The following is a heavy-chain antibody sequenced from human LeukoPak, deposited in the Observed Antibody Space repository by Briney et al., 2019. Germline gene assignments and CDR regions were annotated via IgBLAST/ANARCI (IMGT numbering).Heavy chain of an antibody. Sequence: SETLSLTCTVSGGSISSSSYYWGWIRQPPGKGLEWIGSIYYSGSTYYNPSLKSRVTISVDTSKNQFSLKLSSVTAADTAVYYCARGSSEGGSSWYDSWFDPWGQGTLVTVSS. J-gene: IGHJ5*02. D-gene: IGHD6-13*01. CDR3: ARGSSEGGSSWYDSWFDP. V-gene: IGHV4-39*07. CDR2: IYYSGST. CDR1: GGSISSSSYY.